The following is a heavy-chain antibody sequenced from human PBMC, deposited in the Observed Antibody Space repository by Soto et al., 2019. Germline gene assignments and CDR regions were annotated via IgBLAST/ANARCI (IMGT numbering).Heavy chain of an antibody. J-gene: IGHJ6*02. D-gene: IGHD2-2*01. CDR2: INPNSGGT. Sequence: ASVKVSCKASGYTFTGYYMHWVRQAPGQGLEWMGWINPNSGGTNYAQKFQGWVTMTRDTSISTAYMELSRLRSDDTAVYYCARAFIVLVPAAQNFDYYYGMDVWGQGTTVTVSS. CDR1: GYTFTGYY. CDR3: ARAFIVLVPAAQNFDYYYGMDV. V-gene: IGHV1-2*04.